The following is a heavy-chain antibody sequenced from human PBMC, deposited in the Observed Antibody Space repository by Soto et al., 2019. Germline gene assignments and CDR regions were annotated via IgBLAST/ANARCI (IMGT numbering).Heavy chain of an antibody. J-gene: IGHJ5*02. CDR1: GGTFSSYA. CDR2: TIPIFGTA. Sequence: QVQLVQSGAEVQKPGSSVKVSCKASGGTFSSYAISWVRQATGQGLEWMGGTIPIFGTANYAQKFQGRVTITADESTSTAYMELSRLRSEDTAVYYCARSTMVRGVKTNWFDPWGQGTLVTVSS. V-gene: IGHV1-69*01. D-gene: IGHD3-10*01. CDR3: ARSTMVRGVKTNWFDP.